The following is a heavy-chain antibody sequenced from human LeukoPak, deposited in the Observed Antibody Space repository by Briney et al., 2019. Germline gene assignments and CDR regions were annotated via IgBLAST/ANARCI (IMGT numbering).Heavy chain of an antibody. Sequence: GASVKVSCKASGYTFTGYYMHWVRQAPGQGLEWMGWINPNSGGTNYAQKFQGRVTMTRDTSISTAYMELSRLRSDDTAVYYCARAVYSSGWYSNYHYMDVWGKGTTVTISS. J-gene: IGHJ6*03. V-gene: IGHV1-2*02. CDR1: GYTFTGYY. CDR3: ARAVYSSGWYSNYHYMDV. D-gene: IGHD6-19*01. CDR2: INPNSGGT.